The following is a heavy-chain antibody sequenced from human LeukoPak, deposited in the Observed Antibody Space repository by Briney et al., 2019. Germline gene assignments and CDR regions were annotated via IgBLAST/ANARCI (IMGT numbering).Heavy chain of an antibody. J-gene: IGHJ4*02. CDR1: GFTLSSFE. D-gene: IGHD3-22*01. CDR3: TRDRSGYDRDY. Sequence: PGGSLRLSCAASGFTLSSFEMNWVRQAPGKGLEWVSYISSSGRTIYYADSVKGRFTISRDNAKNSLYLQMNSLRAEDTAVYYCTRDRSGYDRDYWGQGTLVTVSS. CDR2: ISSSGRTI. V-gene: IGHV3-48*03.